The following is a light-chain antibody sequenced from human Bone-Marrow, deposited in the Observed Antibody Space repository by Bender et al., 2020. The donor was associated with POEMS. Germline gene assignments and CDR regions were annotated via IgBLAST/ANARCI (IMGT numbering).Light chain of an antibody. V-gene: IGLV2-23*01. J-gene: IGLJ1*01. CDR3: CSYAGYV. CDR2: ERI. Sequence: QSALTQPASVSGSPGQSITISCTGTSSDFGGHNLVSWYQHHPGKAPKLIIYERIERPSGVSTRFSASKSGNTASVTISGLQAEDEGYYYYCSYAGYVFGPGTKVTVL. CDR1: SSDFGGHNL.